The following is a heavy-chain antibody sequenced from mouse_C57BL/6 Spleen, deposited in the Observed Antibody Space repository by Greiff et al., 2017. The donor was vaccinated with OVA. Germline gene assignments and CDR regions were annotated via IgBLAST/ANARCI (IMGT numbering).Heavy chain of an antibody. V-gene: IGHV1-52*01. Sequence: VQLQQPGAELVRPGSSVKLSCKASGYTFTSYWMHWVKQRPIQGLEWIGNIDPSDSETHYNQKFKDKATLTVDKSSSTAYMQLSSLTSEDSAVYYCARRGIGDYYAMDYWGQGTSVTVYS. CDR2: IDPSDSET. D-gene: IGHD2-14*01. J-gene: IGHJ4*01. CDR1: GYTFTSYW. CDR3: ARRGIGDYYAMDY.